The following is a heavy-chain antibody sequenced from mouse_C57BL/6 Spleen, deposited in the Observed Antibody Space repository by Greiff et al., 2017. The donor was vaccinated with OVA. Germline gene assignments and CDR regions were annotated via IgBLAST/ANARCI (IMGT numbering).Heavy chain of an antibody. V-gene: IGHV5-4*01. CDR2: ISDGGSYT. CDR3: ARDSLNYGSSYDY. CDR1: GFTFSSYA. D-gene: IGHD1-1*01. Sequence: EVHLVESGGGLVKPGGSLKLSCAASGFTFSSYAMSWVRQTPEKRLEWVATISDGGSYTYYPDNVKGRFTISRDNAKNNLYLQMSHLKSEDTAMYYCARDSLNYGSSYDYWGQGTTLTVSS. J-gene: IGHJ2*01.